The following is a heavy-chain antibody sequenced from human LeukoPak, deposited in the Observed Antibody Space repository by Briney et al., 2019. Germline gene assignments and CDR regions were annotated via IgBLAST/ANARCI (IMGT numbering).Heavy chain of an antibody. Sequence: GGSLRLSCAASGFTFSNYWMHWVRQAPGKGLVWVSHINSDGSSTSYADSVKGRLTISRDNAKDTLHLQMNSLRAEDTAVYYCASGNSHAFDIWGQGTMVTVSS. V-gene: IGHV3-74*01. J-gene: IGHJ3*02. CDR1: GFTFSNYW. CDR3: ASGNSHAFDI. CDR2: INSDGSST.